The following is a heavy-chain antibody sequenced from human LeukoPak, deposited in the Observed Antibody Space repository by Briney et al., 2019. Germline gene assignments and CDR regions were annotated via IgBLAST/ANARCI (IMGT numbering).Heavy chain of an antibody. CDR1: GFTLSNYG. V-gene: IGHV3-48*01. J-gene: IGHJ4*02. CDR3: ARGGAARPDN. CDR2: ISSTSSAK. D-gene: IGHD6-6*01. Sequence: GGSLRLSCAASGFTLSNYGMNWVRQAPGTGLEWVSYISSTSSAKNYADSVKGRFTISRDNAKKLLYLQMNSLRVEDTAVYYCARGGAARPDNWGQGTLVTVSS.